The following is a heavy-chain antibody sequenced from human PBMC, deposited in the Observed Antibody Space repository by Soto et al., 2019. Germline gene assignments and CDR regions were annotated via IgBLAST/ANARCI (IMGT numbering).Heavy chain of an antibody. Sequence: QVQLVQSGAEVKKPGSSVKVSCKASGGTFSSYTISWVRQAPGQGLEWMGRIIPILGIANYAQKFQGRVTITADKPTSTAYMELSSLRSEDTAVYYCAREGRDIVVVPAAMFAFDIWGQGTMVTVSS. CDR3: AREGRDIVVVPAAMFAFDI. D-gene: IGHD2-2*01. CDR1: GGTFSSYT. J-gene: IGHJ3*02. CDR2: IIPILGIA. V-gene: IGHV1-69*08.